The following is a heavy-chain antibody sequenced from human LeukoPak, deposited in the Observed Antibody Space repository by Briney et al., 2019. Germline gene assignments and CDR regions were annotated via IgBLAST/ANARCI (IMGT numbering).Heavy chain of an antibody. CDR1: GGSISSSSYY. Sequence: SETLSLTCTVSGGSISSSSYYWSWIRQPPGKGLEWIGSIYYSGSTYYNPSLKSRVTISVDTSKNQFSLKLSSVTAADTAVYYCASEVAIFGVVIIERWFDPWGQGTLVTVSS. J-gene: IGHJ5*02. CDR2: IYYSGST. CDR3: ASEVAIFGVVIIERWFDP. D-gene: IGHD3-3*01. V-gene: IGHV4-39*01.